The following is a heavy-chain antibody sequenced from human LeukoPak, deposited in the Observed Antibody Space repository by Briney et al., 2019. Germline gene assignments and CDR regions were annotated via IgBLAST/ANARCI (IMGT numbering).Heavy chain of an antibody. D-gene: IGHD3-22*01. Sequence: ASAKVSCKVSGYTLTELSMHWVRQAPGKGLEWMGSFDPENGVTLYAQEFQGRVTLTEDTSADTAYMELISLRSEDTAVYYCTRSAVVLPYYFDYWGQGTLVTVSS. CDR3: TRSAVVLPYYFDY. CDR1: GYTLTELS. CDR2: FDPENGVT. V-gene: IGHV1-24*01. J-gene: IGHJ4*02.